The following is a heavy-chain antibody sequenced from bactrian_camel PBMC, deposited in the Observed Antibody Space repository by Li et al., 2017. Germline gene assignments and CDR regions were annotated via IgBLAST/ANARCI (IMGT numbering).Heavy chain of an antibody. CDR3: AAASRRTGVGLVSKRRILLNPTTYDS. V-gene: IGHV3S44*01. J-gene: IGHJ4*01. Sequence: VQLVESGGGSVQAGGSLRLSCAASGYTISRYSMGWFRQAPGKEREGVAYIDGDGSTTYAASVKGRATISKDNAKNTVFLEMNSLKPEDTAMYYCAAASRRTGVGLVSKRRILLNPTTYDSWGQGTQVTVS. CDR2: IDGDGST. CDR1: GYTISRYS. D-gene: IGHD2*01.